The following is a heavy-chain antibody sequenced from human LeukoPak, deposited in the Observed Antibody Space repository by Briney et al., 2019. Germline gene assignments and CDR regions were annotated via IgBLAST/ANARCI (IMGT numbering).Heavy chain of an antibody. V-gene: IGHV3-7*01. CDR3: ARGPERRFDY. Sequence: PGGSLRLSCAASGFTFSRYWMTWVRQAPGKGLEWVANIKEDGSEKYYVDSVRGRFTISRDNAKNSLYLQMNSLRAEDTAVYYCARGPERRFDYWGQGTLVTVSS. J-gene: IGHJ4*02. CDR1: GFTFSRYW. D-gene: IGHD1-1*01. CDR2: IKEDGSEK.